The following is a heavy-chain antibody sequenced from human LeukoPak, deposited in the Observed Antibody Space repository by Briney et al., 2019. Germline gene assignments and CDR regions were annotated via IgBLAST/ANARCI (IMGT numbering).Heavy chain of an antibody. J-gene: IGHJ4*02. Sequence: GGSLRLSCVASAFTFRNSWMSRVRQVPGKGLEWVANIEQDGREKNYVESVKGRFTISRDNGKYSLYLEMNSLRAEDTAVYFCARERQGSSYYDGKESFDYWGQGTLVTVSS. CDR2: IEQDGREK. CDR1: AFTFRNSW. V-gene: IGHV3-7*01. D-gene: IGHD1-26*01. CDR3: ARERQGSSYYDGKESFDY.